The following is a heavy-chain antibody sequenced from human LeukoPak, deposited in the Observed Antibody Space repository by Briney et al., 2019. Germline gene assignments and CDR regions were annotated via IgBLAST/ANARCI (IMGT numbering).Heavy chain of an antibody. CDR2: IYPGDSDT. CDR1: GYSFTTYW. CDR3: ARLPRYGTEIDY. V-gene: IGHV5-51*01. D-gene: IGHD4-17*01. Sequence: GESLKISCKGSGYSFTTYWIGWVRQMPGKGLECLGVIYPGDSDTRYSPSFQGQVTISADKSISTAYLQWSSLKASDTAMYYCARLPRYGTEIDYWGQGTLVTVSS. J-gene: IGHJ4*02.